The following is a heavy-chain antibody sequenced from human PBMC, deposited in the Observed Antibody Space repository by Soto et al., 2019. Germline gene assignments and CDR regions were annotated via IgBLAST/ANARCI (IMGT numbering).Heavy chain of an antibody. CDR3: AIGHWLGC. Sequence: ELQLVDSGGALVQPGESLRLSCAASGFTFSDDFMTWVRQAPGKGLEWVATIKQDGNERYYVDSVKGRFTISRDNAKNSLYLQMNALIAEDTAVYYCAIGHWLGCCGQGTLVTVSS. J-gene: IGHJ4*02. D-gene: IGHD6-19*01. V-gene: IGHV3-7*01. CDR1: GFTFSDDF. CDR2: IKQDGNER.